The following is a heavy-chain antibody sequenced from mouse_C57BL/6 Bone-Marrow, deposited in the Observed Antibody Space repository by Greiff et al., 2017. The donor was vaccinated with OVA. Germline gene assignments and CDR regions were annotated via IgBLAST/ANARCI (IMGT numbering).Heavy chain of an antibody. Sequence: QVQLQQSGAELVRPGTSVKVSCKASGYAFTNYLIEWVKQRPGQGLEWIGVINPGSGGTNYNEKFKGKATLTADKSSSTAYMQLSSLTSEDSAVYVCAREDYYGSSSYFDVWGTGTTVTVSS. CDR3: AREDYYGSSSYFDV. CDR1: GYAFTNYL. CDR2: INPGSGGT. D-gene: IGHD1-1*01. J-gene: IGHJ1*03. V-gene: IGHV1-54*01.